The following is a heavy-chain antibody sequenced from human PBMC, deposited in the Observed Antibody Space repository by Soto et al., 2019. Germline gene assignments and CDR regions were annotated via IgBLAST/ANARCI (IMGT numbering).Heavy chain of an antibody. CDR3: AAGYTTGPDAFDI. CDR2: IFPGDSDT. CDR1: GYNFANYW. D-gene: IGHD6-13*01. Sequence: GESLKISCKGSGYNFANYWIGWVRQMPGKGLEWMGMIFPGDSDTKNSPSLQGQITMSIDKSDSSAYLQWRSLKASDTAMYYCAAGYTTGPDAFDIWGQGTMVTVSS. V-gene: IGHV5-51*01. J-gene: IGHJ3*02.